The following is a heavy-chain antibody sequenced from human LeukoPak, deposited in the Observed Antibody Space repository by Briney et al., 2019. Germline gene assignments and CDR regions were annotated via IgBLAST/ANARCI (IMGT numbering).Heavy chain of an antibody. CDR2: IYSGGMT. Sequence: GGSLRLSCAASGFTVSSKYTSWVRQAPGKGLEWVSIIYSGGMTYYADSVKGRFTISRDKSKNTLYLQMNSLRAEDTAVYYCARDGLEDFSMDVWGKGTTVTVSS. D-gene: IGHD3-3*01. V-gene: IGHV3-66*02. CDR1: GFTVSSKY. J-gene: IGHJ6*03. CDR3: ARDGLEDFSMDV.